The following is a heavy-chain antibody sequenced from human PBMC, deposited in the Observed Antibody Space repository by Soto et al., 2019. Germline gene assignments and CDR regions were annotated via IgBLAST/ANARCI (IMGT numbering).Heavy chain of an antibody. J-gene: IGHJ6*03. Sequence: QVQLVQSGAEVKKPGASVKVSCKASGYTFTSYGISWVRQAPGQGLEWTGWISAYNGNTNYAQKLQGRVTMTTDTSTSTAYMELRSLRSDDTAVYYCARTLPVGIAAAGTNYYYYYMDVWGKGTTVTVSS. V-gene: IGHV1-18*01. CDR2: ISAYNGNT. CDR3: ARTLPVGIAAAGTNYYYYYMDV. D-gene: IGHD6-13*01. CDR1: GYTFTSYG.